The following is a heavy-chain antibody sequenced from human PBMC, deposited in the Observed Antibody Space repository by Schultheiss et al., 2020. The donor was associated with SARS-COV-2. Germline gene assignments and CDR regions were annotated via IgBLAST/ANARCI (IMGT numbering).Heavy chain of an antibody. V-gene: IGHV3-33*01. Sequence: GGSLRLSCAASGFTFSSYGMHWVRQAPGKGLEWVAVIWYDGSNKYYADSVKGRFTISRDNSKNTLYLQMNSLRAEDTAVYYCARDGSANYYDSSGYYGDAFDIWGQGTMVTVSS. CDR3: ARDGSANYYDSSGYYGDAFDI. CDR1: GFTFSSYG. CDR2: IWYDGSNK. J-gene: IGHJ3*02. D-gene: IGHD3-22*01.